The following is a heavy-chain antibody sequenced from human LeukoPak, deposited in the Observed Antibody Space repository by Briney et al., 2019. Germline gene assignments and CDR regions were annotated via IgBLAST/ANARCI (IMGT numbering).Heavy chain of an antibody. CDR2: IYTSGST. V-gene: IGHV4-4*07. J-gene: IGHJ6*02. Sequence: SETLSLTCTVSGGSISSYYWSWIRQPAGKGLEWIGRIYTSGSTNYNPSLKSRVTMSVDTSKDQFSLKLSSVTAADTTVYYCAREGGYSYVSYGMDVWGQGTTVTVSS. CDR1: GGSISSYY. CDR3: AREGGYSYVSYGMDV. D-gene: IGHD5-18*01.